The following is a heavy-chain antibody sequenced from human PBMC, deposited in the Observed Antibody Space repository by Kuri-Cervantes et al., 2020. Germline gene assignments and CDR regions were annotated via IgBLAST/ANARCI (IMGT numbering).Heavy chain of an antibody. V-gene: IGHV1-8*01. CDR2: MSPSNGNT. J-gene: IGHJ5*02. CDR1: GYTFTNYD. CDR3: ARNPYGTGWFDP. Sequence: ASVKVSCKASGYTFTNYDINWVRQATGQRLEWMGWMSPSNGNTGYAQKFQGRVSMTRDMSTGTAYMDLSSLTSDNTAVYYCARNPYGTGWFDPWGQGTQVTVSS. D-gene: IGHD1-1*01.